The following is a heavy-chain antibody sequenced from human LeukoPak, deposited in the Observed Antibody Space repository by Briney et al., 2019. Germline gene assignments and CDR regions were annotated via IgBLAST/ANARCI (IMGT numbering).Heavy chain of an antibody. V-gene: IGHV4-34*01. D-gene: IGHD2-21*02. Sequence: SETLSLTCAVYGGSFSGYYWSWIRQPPGEGLEWIGEINHSGSTNYNPSLKSRVTISVDTSKNQFSLKLSSVTAADTAVYYCARAGRYGGNSGLANWYFDLWGRGTLVTVSS. CDR3: ARAGRYGGNSGLANWYFDL. CDR1: GGSFSGYY. J-gene: IGHJ2*01. CDR2: INHSGST.